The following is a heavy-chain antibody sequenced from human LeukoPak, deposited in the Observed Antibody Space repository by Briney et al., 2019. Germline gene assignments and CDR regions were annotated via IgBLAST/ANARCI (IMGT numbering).Heavy chain of an antibody. CDR2: ISGSGGST. V-gene: IGHV3-23*01. CDR3: AKFNPMVRGVIIEYYFDY. CDR1: GFTFSSYA. Sequence: PGGSLRLSCAASGFTFSSYAMSWVRQAPGKGLEWVSAISGSGGSTYYADSVKGRFTISRDNSKNTLYLQMNSLRAEDTAVYYCAKFNPMVRGVIIEYYFDYWGQGTLVTVSS. D-gene: IGHD3-10*01. J-gene: IGHJ4*02.